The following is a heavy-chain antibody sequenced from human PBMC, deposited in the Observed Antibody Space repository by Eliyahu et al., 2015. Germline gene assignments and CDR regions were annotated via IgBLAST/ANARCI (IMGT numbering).Heavy chain of an antibody. V-gene: IGHV4-39*07. J-gene: IGHJ4*02. D-gene: IGHD3-10*01. CDR3: ARMGVDLLPVDC. CDR1: GASISSSSYY. Sequence: QLQLQESGPGLVKPSETLSLSCTVSGASISSSSYYWGWIRQPPGKGLEWIGHIFYSGSTHYNPSLGTRVTISVDTSKNQFSLKLNSVTTADTAVYYCARMGVDLLPVDCWGQGTLVTVSS. CDR2: IFYSGST.